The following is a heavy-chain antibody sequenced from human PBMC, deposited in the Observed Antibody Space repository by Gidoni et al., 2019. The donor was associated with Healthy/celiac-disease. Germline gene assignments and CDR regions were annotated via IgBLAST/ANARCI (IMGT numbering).Heavy chain of an antibody. J-gene: IGHJ2*01. CDR1: GCPFSSYG. Sequence: QVQLVESGGGVVQPGRSLSLSCAASGCPFSSYGMHWVRQAPGKGLEWVAVISYDGSNKYYADAVKGRFTISRDNSKNTLYLQMNSLRAEDTAVYYCAKVFLRRRYFDLWGRGTLVTVSS. CDR2: ISYDGSNK. CDR3: AKVFLRRRYFDL. V-gene: IGHV3-30*18.